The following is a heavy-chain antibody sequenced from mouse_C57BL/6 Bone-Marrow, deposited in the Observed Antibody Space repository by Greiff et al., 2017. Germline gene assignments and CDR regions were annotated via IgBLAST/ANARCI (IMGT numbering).Heavy chain of an antibody. CDR3: TTWDVWSYYFDY. J-gene: IGHJ2*01. CDR2: IDPEKGDT. V-gene: IGHV14-4*01. Sequence: VQLQQSGAELVRPGASVKLSCTASGFNIKDDYMHWVKQRPEQGREGIGWIDPEKGDTEYASNFQGKATITADTSSNTAFLQLSILPSEDTAVYYCTTWDVWSYYFDYWGQGTTLTVSS. CDR1: GFNIKDDY. D-gene: IGHD2-10*02.